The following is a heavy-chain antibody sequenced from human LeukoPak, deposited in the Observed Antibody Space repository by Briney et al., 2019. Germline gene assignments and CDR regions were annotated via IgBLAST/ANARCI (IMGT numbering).Heavy chain of an antibody. J-gene: IGHJ4*02. Sequence: ASVKVSCKVSAYTLTEFPMHWVRQSPGKGLEWMGGFDPEDGQRFYAQKFQGRVTMTEDTSTDTAYMQLSSPTSEDTAVYYCASGTAAVGEFDYWGQGTLVIVSS. D-gene: IGHD6-13*01. CDR2: FDPEDGQR. V-gene: IGHV1-24*01. CDR3: ASGTAAVGEFDY. CDR1: AYTLTEFP.